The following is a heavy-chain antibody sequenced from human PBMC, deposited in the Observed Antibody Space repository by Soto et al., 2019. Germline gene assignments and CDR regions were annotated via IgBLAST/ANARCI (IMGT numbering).Heavy chain of an antibody. J-gene: IGHJ6*02. D-gene: IGHD2-21*01. CDR2: ISSSSSTI. CDR3: AKDPLVSPFYYYGMDV. Sequence: GGSLRLSCAASGFTFSSYSMNWVRQAPGKGLEWVSYISSSSSTIYYADSVKGRFTISRDNSKNTLYLQMNSLRAEDTAVYYCAKDPLVSPFYYYGMDVWGQGTTVTVSS. V-gene: IGHV3-48*01. CDR1: GFTFSSYS.